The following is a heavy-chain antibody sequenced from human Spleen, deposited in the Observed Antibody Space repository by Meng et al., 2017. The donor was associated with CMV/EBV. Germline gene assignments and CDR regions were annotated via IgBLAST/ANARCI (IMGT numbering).Heavy chain of an antibody. CDR2: MNPNSGRT. J-gene: IGHJ6*02. CDR3: ARDRTIFGVVIKRNGMDF. V-gene: IGHV1-8*03. CDR1: GYTFTSYD. D-gene: IGHD3-3*01. Sequence: ASVKVSCKASGYTFTSYDINWVRQATGQGLERMGWMNPNSGRTGYAQKFHGRVTITRDTSITTAYMELTNLRSEDTAVYYRARDRTIFGVVIKRNGMDFWGQGTTVTVSS.